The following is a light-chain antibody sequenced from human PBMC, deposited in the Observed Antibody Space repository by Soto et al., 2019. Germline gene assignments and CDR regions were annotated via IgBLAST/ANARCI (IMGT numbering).Light chain of an antibody. J-gene: IGKJ1*01. V-gene: IGKV1-39*01. Sequence: DIQMTQSPSSPSASVGDRVTITCRASQSISYYLNWYRQKQGRAPRLLIYSTSTLQSGVPSKFSGSASGTDFTLTISSLQPEDFATYYCQQSYSTPWTFGQGTKVDIK. CDR1: QSISYY. CDR2: STS. CDR3: QQSYSTPWT.